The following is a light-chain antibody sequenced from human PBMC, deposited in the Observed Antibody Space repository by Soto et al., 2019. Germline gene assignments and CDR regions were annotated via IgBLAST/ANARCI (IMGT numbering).Light chain of an antibody. V-gene: IGLV7-46*01. Sequence: QAVMSQEPSLTVSPGGTVTLTCGSSTGAVTSGHYPYWFQQKPGQAPRTLIYDTSNKYSWTPARFSGSLLGGKAALTLSGAQPEDEADYYCLLAYSGGRPVFGGGTKLTVL. CDR3: LLAYSGGRPV. CDR1: TGAVTSGHY. J-gene: IGLJ3*02. CDR2: DTS.